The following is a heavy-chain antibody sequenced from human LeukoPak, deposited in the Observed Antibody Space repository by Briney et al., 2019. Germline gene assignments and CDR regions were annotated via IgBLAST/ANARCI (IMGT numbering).Heavy chain of an antibody. CDR3: AKETYSGSYYYYYYMDV. D-gene: IGHD1-26*01. CDR1: GFTFSNAA. CDR2: IRYDGSNK. V-gene: IGHV3-30*02. J-gene: IGHJ6*03. Sequence: GGSLRLSCTASGFTFSNAAMNWVRQAPGKGLEWVAFIRYDGSNKYYADSVKGRFTISRDNSKNTLYLQMNSLRAEDTAVYYCAKETYSGSYYYYYYMDVWGKGTTVTISS.